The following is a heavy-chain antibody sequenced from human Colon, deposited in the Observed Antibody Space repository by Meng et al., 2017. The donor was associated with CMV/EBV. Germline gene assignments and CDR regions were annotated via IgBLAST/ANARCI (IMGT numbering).Heavy chain of an antibody. D-gene: IGHD2-2*01. CDR3: ARDETNIVVPGAAPFDY. CDR1: GHSLNAYD. Sequence: ASVKVSCKASGHSLNAYDINWVRQAPGQGLEWMGWVNPHSGNTGYAEKFQGRVIMTRNTSINTAYMELRSLRSDDTAVYYCARDETNIVVPGAAPFDYWGQGTLVTVSS. CDR2: VNPHSGNT. V-gene: IGHV1-8*01. J-gene: IGHJ4*02.